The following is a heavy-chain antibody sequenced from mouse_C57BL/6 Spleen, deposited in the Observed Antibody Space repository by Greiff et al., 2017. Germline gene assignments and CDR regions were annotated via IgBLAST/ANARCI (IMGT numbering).Heavy chain of an antibody. Sequence: QVQLQQSGAELVRPGASVTLSCKASGFTFTDYEMHWVKQTPVHGLEWIGAIVPETVGSAYNQKFKGKAILTADKSSSTAYMELSSLTSEDSAVYYCTRPSPLYDYWGQDTTLTVSS. CDR1: GFTFTDYE. CDR2: IVPETVGS. J-gene: IGHJ2*01. D-gene: IGHD1-1*01. V-gene: IGHV1-15*01. CDR3: TRPSPLYDY.